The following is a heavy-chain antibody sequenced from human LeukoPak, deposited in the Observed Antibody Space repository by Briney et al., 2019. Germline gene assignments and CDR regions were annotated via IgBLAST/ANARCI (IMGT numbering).Heavy chain of an antibody. J-gene: IGHJ3*02. CDR1: GGSISSSSYY. V-gene: IGHV4-39*01. CDR2: IYYSGST. CDR3: ASPRVTTYAFDI. Sequence: PSETLSLTCTVSGGSISSSSYYWGWIRQPPGKGLEWIGSIYYSGSTYYNPSLKSRVTISVDTSKDQFSLKLSSVTAADTAVYYCASPRVTTYAFDIWGQGTMVTVSS. D-gene: IGHD4-17*01.